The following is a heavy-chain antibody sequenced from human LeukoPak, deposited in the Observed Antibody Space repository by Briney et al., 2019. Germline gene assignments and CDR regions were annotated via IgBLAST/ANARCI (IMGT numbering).Heavy chain of an antibody. Sequence: ASVKVSCKASGGTFSSYAISWVRQAPGQGLEWMGGIIPIFGTANYAQKFQGRVTITTDESTSTAYMELSSLRSEDTAVYYCARDLGIAAADNWFDPWGQGTLITVPS. V-gene: IGHV1-69*05. CDR3: ARDLGIAAADNWFDP. J-gene: IGHJ5*02. CDR1: GGTFSSYA. CDR2: IIPIFGTA. D-gene: IGHD6-13*01.